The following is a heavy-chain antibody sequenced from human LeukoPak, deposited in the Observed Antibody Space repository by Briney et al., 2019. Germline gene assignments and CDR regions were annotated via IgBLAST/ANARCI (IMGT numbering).Heavy chain of an antibody. CDR2: ISGSGGST. CDR1: GFTFSNYA. CDR3: ALNGREVPSGAFDI. Sequence: GGSLRLFCAASGFTFSNYAMSWVRQAPGKGLEWVSAISGSGGSTYYADSVKSRFTISRDNSKNTLYLQMNSLRAEDTAVYYCALNGREVPSGAFDIWGQGTMVTVSS. D-gene: IGHD3-16*02. V-gene: IGHV3-23*01. J-gene: IGHJ3*02.